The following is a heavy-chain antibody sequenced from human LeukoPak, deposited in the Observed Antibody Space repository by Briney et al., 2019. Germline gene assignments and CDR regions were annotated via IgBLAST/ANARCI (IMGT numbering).Heavy chain of an antibody. CDR2: IYYSGNT. CDR3: ARGYCTSSSCFARHWFDP. J-gene: IGHJ5*02. V-gene: IGHV4-31*03. CDR1: GGSISSGGYY. Sequence: SQTLSLTCTVSGGSISSGGYYWSWIRQHPGKGLEWIGYIYYSGNTYYNPSLKSRVTISVDTSKNQFSLKLSSVTAADTAVYYCARGYCTSSSCFARHWFDPWGQGILVTVSS. D-gene: IGHD2-2*01.